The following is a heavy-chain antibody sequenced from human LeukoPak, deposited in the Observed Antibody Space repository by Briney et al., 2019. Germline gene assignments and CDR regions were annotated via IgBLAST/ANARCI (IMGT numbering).Heavy chain of an antibody. D-gene: IGHD6-13*01. J-gene: IGHJ6*03. CDR2: MNPNSGNT. V-gene: IGHV1-8*03. CDR1: GYTFTSYD. CDR3: ARSSSSWYYYYYYTDV. Sequence: ASVKVSCKASGYTFTSYDINWVRQATGQGLEWMGWMNPNSGNTGYAQKFQGRVTITRNTSISTAYMELSSLRSEDTAVYYCARSSSSWYYYYYYTDVWGKGTTVTVSS.